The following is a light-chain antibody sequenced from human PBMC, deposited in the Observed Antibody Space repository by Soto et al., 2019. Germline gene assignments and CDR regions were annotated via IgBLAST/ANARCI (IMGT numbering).Light chain of an antibody. J-gene: IGLJ3*02. Sequence: QSALTQPASVSGAPGQSSTISCTGTSSDVGSYNLVSWYQQHPGKAPKFMISEVTKRPSGVSTRFFGSKSGNTASLTISGLQAEDESDYYCCSYAGSGTWVFGGGTKLTVL. CDR2: EVT. V-gene: IGLV2-23*02. CDR1: SSDVGSYNL. CDR3: CSYAGSGTWV.